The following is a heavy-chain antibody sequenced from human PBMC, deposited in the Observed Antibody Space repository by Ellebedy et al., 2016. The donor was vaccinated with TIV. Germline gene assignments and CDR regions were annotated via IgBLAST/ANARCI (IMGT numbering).Heavy chain of an antibody. CDR1: GFIFSSYY. D-gene: IGHD5-24*01. Sequence: PGGSLRLSCVASGFIFSSYYMTWVRQAPGKGLEWISYISGSGGMMDHADSVKGRFTISRDNAKNSLYLQLSSLRAEDTAVYYCANGAYDIWGQGTMVTVSS. J-gene: IGHJ3*02. CDR3: ANGAYDI. CDR2: ISGSGGMM. V-gene: IGHV3-48*03.